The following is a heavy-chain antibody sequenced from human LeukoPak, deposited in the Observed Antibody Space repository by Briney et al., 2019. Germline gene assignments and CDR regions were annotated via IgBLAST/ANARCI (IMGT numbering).Heavy chain of an antibody. Sequence: GGSLRLSCAASGFTFSSYWMSWVRQAPGKGLEWVANIKQDGSEKYYVDSVKGRFTISRDNAKNSLYLQMNSLRAEDTAVYYYASMPFTSCYACDAFDIWGQGTMVTVSS. CDR1: GFTFSSYW. J-gene: IGHJ3*02. CDR3: ASMPFTSCYACDAFDI. V-gene: IGHV3-7*01. D-gene: IGHD2-2*01. CDR2: IKQDGSEK.